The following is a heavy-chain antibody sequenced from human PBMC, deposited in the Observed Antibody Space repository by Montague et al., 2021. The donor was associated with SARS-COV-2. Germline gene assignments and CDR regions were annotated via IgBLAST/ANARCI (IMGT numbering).Heavy chain of an antibody. CDR3: AREWDDITRPAHYGMDF. CDR2: ISYDGSNK. CDR1: LFTFSNYA. V-gene: IGHV3-30*09. D-gene: IGHD4-17*01. Sequence: SLRLSCAASLFTFSNYAMHWVRQAPGKGLEWVALISYDGSNKYYADSVKGRFAISRDNSKNTLYLQMNSLRAEDTGLYYCAREWDDITRPAHYGMDFWGQGTLVTVSS. J-gene: IGHJ4*02.